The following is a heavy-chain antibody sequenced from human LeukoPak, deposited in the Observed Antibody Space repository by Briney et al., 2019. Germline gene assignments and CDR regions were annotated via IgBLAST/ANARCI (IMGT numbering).Heavy chain of an antibody. CDR1: GGSISSSNW. V-gene: IGHV4-4*02. J-gene: IGHJ4*02. CDR3: ARAGFYGGINYFDY. D-gene: IGHD4-23*01. Sequence: SETLSLTCAVSGGSISSSNWWSWVRRPPGKGLEWIGEIYHSGSTNYNPSLKSRVTISVDKSKNQFSLKLSSVTAADTAVYYCARAGFYGGINYFDYWGQGTLVTVSS. CDR2: IYHSGST.